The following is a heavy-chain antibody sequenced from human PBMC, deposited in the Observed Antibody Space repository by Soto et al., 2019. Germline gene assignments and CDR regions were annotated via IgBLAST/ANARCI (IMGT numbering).Heavy chain of an antibody. CDR3: ERGIRNYYGVDV. CDR2: IKFDESTT. D-gene: IGHD5-18*01. V-gene: IGHV3-74*01. CDR1: GFTFNIYG. J-gene: IGHJ6*02. Sequence: EVQVVESGGGLIQPGGSLRLSCVASGFTFNIYGMHWVRQAPGKGLVWLSRIKFDESTTSYADSVKGRFTISRDNAKNTVFLQMNRLRADDTGVYYCERGIRNYYGVDVWGQGTTVTVSS.